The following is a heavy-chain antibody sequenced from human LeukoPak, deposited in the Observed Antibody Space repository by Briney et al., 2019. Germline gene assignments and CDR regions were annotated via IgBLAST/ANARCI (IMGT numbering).Heavy chain of an antibody. D-gene: IGHD5-12*01. CDR2: TYYRSKWFN. J-gene: IGHJ4*02. V-gene: IGHV6-1*01. CDR3: AGGNSGNIEY. Sequence: SQTLSLTCAISGDTISSNSATWNWIRQPPSRGLEWLGRTYYRSKWFNNYAVSVKSRISIKPDTSKNQFSLQLISVTPEDTAVYYCAGGNSGNIEYWGQGTLVTVSS. CDR1: GDTISSNSAT.